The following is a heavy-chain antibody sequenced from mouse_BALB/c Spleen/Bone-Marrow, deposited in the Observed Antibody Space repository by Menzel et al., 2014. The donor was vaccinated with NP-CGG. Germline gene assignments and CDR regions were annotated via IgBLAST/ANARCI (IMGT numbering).Heavy chain of an antibody. Sequence: QVHVKQSGAELVRPGASVKLSCKASGYSFTNYWMNWVKSRPGQGLEWIGMIHPSDSVTRLNQNFKDKATLTVDKSSNSAYMQLSSPTSEDTAVYYCVKDGNPFDCWGQGTTLTVSS. CDR2: IHPSDSVT. V-gene: IGHV1S82*01. J-gene: IGHJ2*01. D-gene: IGHD2-1*01. CDR3: VKDGNPFDC. CDR1: GYSFTNYW.